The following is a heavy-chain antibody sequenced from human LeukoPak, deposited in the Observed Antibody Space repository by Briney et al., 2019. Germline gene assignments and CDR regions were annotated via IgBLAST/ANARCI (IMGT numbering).Heavy chain of an antibody. CDR3: ARESYYYDSSGYRGARAFDI. CDR2: IYYSGST. J-gene: IGHJ3*02. CDR1: GGSISSSSYY. V-gene: IGHV4-39*07. Sequence: SETLSLTCTVSGGSISSSSYYWGWIRQPPGKGLEWIGSIYYSGSTYYNPSLKSRVTISVDTSKNQFSLKLSSVTAADTAVYYCARESYYYDSSGYRGARAFDIWGQGTMVTVSS. D-gene: IGHD3-22*01.